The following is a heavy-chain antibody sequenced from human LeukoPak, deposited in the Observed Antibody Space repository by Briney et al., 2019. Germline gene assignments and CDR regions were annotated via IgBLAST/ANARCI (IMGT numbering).Heavy chain of an antibody. CDR3: ARDLTIQLWLPVHYGMDV. Sequence: GGSLRLSCAASGFTFSSYAMHWVRQAPGKGLEWVAVIPYDGSNKYYADSVKGRFTISRDNSKNTLYLQMNSLRAEDTAVYYCARDLTIQLWLPVHYGMDVWGQGTTVTVSS. J-gene: IGHJ6*02. D-gene: IGHD5-18*01. CDR1: GFTFSSYA. V-gene: IGHV3-30*04. CDR2: IPYDGSNK.